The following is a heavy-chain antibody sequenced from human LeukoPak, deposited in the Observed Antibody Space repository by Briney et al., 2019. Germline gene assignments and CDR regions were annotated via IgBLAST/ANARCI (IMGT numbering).Heavy chain of an antibody. CDR2: IRYDGNEK. CDR3: AQERDRRGYFDY. J-gene: IGHJ4*02. Sequence: GGSLRLSCAASGFTFRSNAMHWVRQDPGKGLEWVTFIRYDGNEKYYADSVKGRFTVSRDNSKNTLYLQMNSLRVEDTAVYYCAQERDRRGYFDYWGQGTLVTVSS. V-gene: IGHV3-30*02. CDR1: GFTFRSNA. D-gene: IGHD2-15*01.